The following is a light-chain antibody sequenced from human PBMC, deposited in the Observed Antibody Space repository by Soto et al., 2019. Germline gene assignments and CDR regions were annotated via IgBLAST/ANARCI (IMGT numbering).Light chain of an antibody. CDR1: QSISSY. J-gene: IGKJ4*01. CDR2: AAS. V-gene: IGKV1-39*01. Sequence: DIQMTQSPSSLSASVGDGVTITCRASQSISSYLNWYQQKPGKAPKLLIYAASSLQSGVPSRFSGSGSGTDFTLTISSLQPEDFVTYYCQQSYSTLGLTFGGGTQVDIK. CDR3: QQSYSTLGLT.